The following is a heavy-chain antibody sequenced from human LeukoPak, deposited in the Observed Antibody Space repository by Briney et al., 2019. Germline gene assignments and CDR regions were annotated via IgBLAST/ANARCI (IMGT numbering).Heavy chain of an antibody. J-gene: IGHJ6*02. Sequence: QPGRSLRLSCEASGFTLEDYGIHWVRQVPGKGLEWVSGVTWSSRSKKYADSVRGRFTISRDNSKNTLYLQMNSLRAEDTAVYYCARDLTIAAAGSYYYYGMDVWGQGTTVTVSS. CDR3: ARDLTIAAAGSYYYYGMDV. D-gene: IGHD6-13*01. CDR1: GFTLEDYG. V-gene: IGHV3-9*01. CDR2: VTWSSRSK.